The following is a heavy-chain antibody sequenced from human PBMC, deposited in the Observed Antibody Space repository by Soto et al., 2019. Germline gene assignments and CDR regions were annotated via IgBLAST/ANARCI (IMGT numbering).Heavy chain of an antibody. CDR2: INAGNGNT. CDR3: ARGGSLYWYVDL. D-gene: IGHD1-26*01. V-gene: IGHV1-3*01. J-gene: IGHJ2*01. CDR1: GYTFTSYA. Sequence: QVQLVQSGAEVKKPGASVKVSCKASGYTFTSYAMHWVRQAPGQRLEWMGWINAGNGNTKYSQKFQGRVTITRDTAASIAYLELSSLRGYDKTVCFCARGGSLYWYVDLWGRGTLVTVSS.